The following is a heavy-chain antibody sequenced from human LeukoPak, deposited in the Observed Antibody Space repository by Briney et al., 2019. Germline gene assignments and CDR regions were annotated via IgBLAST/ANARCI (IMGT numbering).Heavy chain of an antibody. CDR2: ISSSGSTI. CDR3: ALRRPSYYYDSSGYAGIDY. CDR1: GFTFSSYE. J-gene: IGHJ4*02. D-gene: IGHD3-22*01. V-gene: IGHV3-48*03. Sequence: PGGSLRLSCAASGFTFSSYEMNWVRQAPGKGLEWVSYISSSGSTIYYADSVKGRFTISRDNAKNSLYLQMNSLRAEDTAVYYCALRRPSYYYDSSGYAGIDYWGQGTLVTVSS.